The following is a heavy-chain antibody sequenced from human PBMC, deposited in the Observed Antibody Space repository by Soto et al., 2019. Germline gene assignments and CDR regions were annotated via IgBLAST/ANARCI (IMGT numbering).Heavy chain of an antibody. V-gene: IGHV3-30*03. J-gene: IGHJ6*02. CDR3: ARTRSAWSDFHYYSLDV. CDR1: GFTFNSYG. CDR2: ISYDSTKT. D-gene: IGHD1-26*01. Sequence: GGSLRLSCAASGFTFNSYGMHWVRQGPGNVLEWVAFISYDSTKTYYADSVKGRFTISRDNSNSALYVQMNSLTGEDTAVYYCARTRSAWSDFHYYSLDVWGQGTTVTVSS.